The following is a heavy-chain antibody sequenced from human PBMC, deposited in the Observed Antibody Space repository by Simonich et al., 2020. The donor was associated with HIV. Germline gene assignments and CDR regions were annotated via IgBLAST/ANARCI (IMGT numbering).Heavy chain of an antibody. CDR1: GGSFSGYF. D-gene: IGHD1-26*01. CDR2: INHSGST. J-gene: IGHJ4*02. V-gene: IGHV4-34*01. Sequence: QWGAGLLKPSETLSLTCAVYGGSFSGYFWSWIRQPPGKGLEWIGEINHSGSTNYNPSLKSRVTTSVDTSKNQFSLKLSSVTAADTAGYYCARLKVVGTTNVLYYFDYWGQGTLVTVSS. CDR3: ARLKVVGTTNVLYYFDY.